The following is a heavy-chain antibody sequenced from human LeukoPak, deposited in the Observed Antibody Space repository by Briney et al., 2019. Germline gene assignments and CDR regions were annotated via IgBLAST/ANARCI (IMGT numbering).Heavy chain of an antibody. V-gene: IGHV4-30-2*01. Sequence: SETLSLTCAVSGGSISSGGYSWSWIRQPPGKGLEWIGYIYHSGSTYYNPSLKSRVTISVDRSKNQFSLKLSSVTAADTAVYYCAGGRLRGYSGYVTRGAQAAAGYYFDYWGQGTLVTVSS. CDR3: AGGRLRGYSGYVTRGAQAAAGYYFDY. D-gene: IGHD5-12*01. CDR1: GGSISSGGYS. J-gene: IGHJ4*02. CDR2: IYHSGST.